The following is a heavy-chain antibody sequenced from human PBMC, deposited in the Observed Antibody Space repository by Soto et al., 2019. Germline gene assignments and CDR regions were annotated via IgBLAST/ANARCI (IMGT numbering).Heavy chain of an antibody. D-gene: IGHD6-19*01. V-gene: IGHV3-30*18. CDR2: ISYDGSNQ. CDR3: AKDGNIYSSGWYAPSLDY. J-gene: IGHJ4*02. Sequence: QVQLVESGGGVAQPGRSLRLSCAASGFTFSNYGMQWVRQAPGKGLEWVGVISYDGSNQYYADSVEGRITISRDNSKNTLYLQMNSLRAEDTAVYYCAKDGNIYSSGWYAPSLDYWGQGTLVTVSS. CDR1: GFTFSNYG.